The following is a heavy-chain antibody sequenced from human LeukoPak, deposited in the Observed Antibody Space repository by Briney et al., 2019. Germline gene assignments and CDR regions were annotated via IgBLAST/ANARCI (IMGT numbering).Heavy chain of an antibody. CDR3: ARGPPPGYYGSGSYPTFFDY. CDR1: GFTFSSYA. Sequence: GGSLRLSCAASGFTFSSYAMTWVRQAPGKGLEWVANIKQDGSDKYYVDSVKGQFTISRDNARNSLYLQLNSLRAEDTAVYYCARGPPPGYYGSGSYPTFFDYWGQGTLVTVSS. CDR2: IKQDGSDK. J-gene: IGHJ4*02. V-gene: IGHV3-7*01. D-gene: IGHD3-10*01.